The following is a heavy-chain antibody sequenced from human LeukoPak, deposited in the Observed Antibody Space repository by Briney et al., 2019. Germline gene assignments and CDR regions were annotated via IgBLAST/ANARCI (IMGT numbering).Heavy chain of an antibody. CDR2: ISYDGSNK. V-gene: IGHV3-30*03. Sequence: GRSLRLSCAASGFTFSSYGMHWVRQAPGKGLEGVAVISYDGSNKYYADSVKGRFTISRDNSKNTLYLQMNSLRAEDTAVYYCARAVSACSGGSCYPTDYYYYYGMDVWGQGTTVTVSS. CDR1: GFTFSSYG. D-gene: IGHD2-15*01. CDR3: ARAVSACSGGSCYPTDYYYYYGMDV. J-gene: IGHJ6*01.